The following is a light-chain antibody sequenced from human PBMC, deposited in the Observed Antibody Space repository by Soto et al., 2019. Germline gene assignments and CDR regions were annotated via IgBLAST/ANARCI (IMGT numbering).Light chain of an antibody. CDR2: EAS. V-gene: IGLV2-18*01. Sequence: SALTQPPSVSGSPGQSVTISSPGTSTNFVSYNRASSNQQPPGTAPKLIIYEASNRPSGVPDRFSRSKAPNTAALTISGLQAAEDVDYDCSFNTSENTYVFGPGTKVTVL. J-gene: IGLJ1*01. CDR3: SFNTSENTYV. CDR1: STNFVSYNR.